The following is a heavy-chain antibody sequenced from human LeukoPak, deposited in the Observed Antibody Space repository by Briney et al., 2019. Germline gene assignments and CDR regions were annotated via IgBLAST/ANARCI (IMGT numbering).Heavy chain of an antibody. J-gene: IGHJ4*02. CDR2: ISSSSSYI. V-gene: IGHV3-21*01. D-gene: IGHD2-8*01. Sequence: PGGSLRLSCAASGFTFSSHAMSWVRQAPGKGLEWVSSISSSSSYIYYADSVKGRFTISRDNAKNSLYLQMNSLRAEDTAVYYCARQYCTNGVCYADGFDYWGQGTLVTVSS. CDR1: GFTFSSHA. CDR3: ARQYCTNGVCYADGFDY.